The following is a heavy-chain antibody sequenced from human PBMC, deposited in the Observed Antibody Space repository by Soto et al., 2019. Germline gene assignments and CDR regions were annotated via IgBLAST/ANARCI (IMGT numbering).Heavy chain of an antibody. Sequence: ELQLVESGGGLVKPGGSLRLSCVGSEFTFNNAWMSWVRQAPGKGLEWVGRIKRKSDGGTTDYATPVKGRFTISRDDSEQTVYLQMNSLKTEDTGVYYCTTDRTSGVKIKFYGMDVWGPGTTVTVSS. D-gene: IGHD2-8*01. J-gene: IGHJ6*02. V-gene: IGHV3-15*01. CDR1: EFTFNNAW. CDR2: IKRKSDGGTT. CDR3: TTDRTSGVKIKFYGMDV.